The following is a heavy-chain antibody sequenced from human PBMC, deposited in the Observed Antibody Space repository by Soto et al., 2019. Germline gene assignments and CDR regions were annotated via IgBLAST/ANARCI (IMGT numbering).Heavy chain of an antibody. D-gene: IGHD6-19*01. V-gene: IGHV3-30-3*01. J-gene: IGHJ4*02. CDR1: EFTFSSYT. CDR3: AREWSISVAALGY. Sequence: QVQLVESGGGVVQPGRSLKLSCAASEFTFSSYTMYWVRQAPGKGLEWVAGISNDGGNTYYPDSVKGRFTISRDNSKNPLYLEMNSLRAEDTALYYCAREWSISVAALGYWGQGTLVTVSS. CDR2: ISNDGGNT.